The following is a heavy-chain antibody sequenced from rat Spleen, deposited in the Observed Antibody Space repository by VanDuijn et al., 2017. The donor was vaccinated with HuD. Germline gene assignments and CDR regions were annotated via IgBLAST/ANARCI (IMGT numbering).Heavy chain of an antibody. Sequence: QVQLKESGPGLVQPSHTLSITCTVSGLSLNSKSVSWIRQPPGKSLEWMGVIWRNRSTDYNSAIKSRLSISRDTSKSQVFLKMNSLQTEDTAMYFCARYYSYFDYWGQGVMVTVSS. J-gene: IGHJ2*01. V-gene: IGHV2-47*01. CDR3: ARYYSYFDY. CDR2: IWRNRST. CDR1: GLSLNSKS. D-gene: IGHD1-1*01.